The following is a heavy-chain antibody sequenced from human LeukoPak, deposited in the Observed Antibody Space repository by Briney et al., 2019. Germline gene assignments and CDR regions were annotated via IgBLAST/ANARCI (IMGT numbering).Heavy chain of an antibody. CDR2: ISSSSSTI. J-gene: IGHJ4*02. CDR1: GFTFSSYS. D-gene: IGHD3-10*01. CDR3: ARYRSGYYFDY. Sequence: GGSLRLSCAASGFTFSSYSMNWVRQAPGKGLEWVSYISSSSSTIYYADSVKGRFTISRDNAKNSLYLQMNSLRAEDTAAYYCARYRSGYYFDYWGQGTLVTVSS. V-gene: IGHV3-48*01.